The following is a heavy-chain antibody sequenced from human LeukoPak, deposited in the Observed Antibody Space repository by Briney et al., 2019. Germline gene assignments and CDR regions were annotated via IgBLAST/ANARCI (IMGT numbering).Heavy chain of an antibody. CDR1: GGTFNSYA. D-gene: IGHD2-2*01. V-gene: IGHV1-69*13. Sequence: SVKVSCKASGGTFNSYAISWVRQAPGQGLEWMGGIIPIFGTANYAQKFQGRVTITADESTSTAYMELSSLRSEDTAVYYCARDPSYCSSTSCFDPWGQGTLVTVSS. CDR3: ARDPSYCSSTSCFDP. CDR2: IIPIFGTA. J-gene: IGHJ5*02.